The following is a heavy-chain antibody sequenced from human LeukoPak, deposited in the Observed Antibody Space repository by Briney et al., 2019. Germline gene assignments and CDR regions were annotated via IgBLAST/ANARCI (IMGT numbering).Heavy chain of an antibody. Sequence: GGSLRLSCAASGFTFSNYAMSWVRLAPGKGLEWVSTISGSGGNTYYAPSVKGRFTISRDNSKNTLYLQMNSLRAEDSAVYYCAKNSVLYCSSTSCHIDYWGQGTPVTVSS. J-gene: IGHJ4*02. CDR2: ISGSGGNT. D-gene: IGHD2-2*01. CDR3: AKNSVLYCSSTSCHIDY. V-gene: IGHV3-23*01. CDR1: GFTFSNYA.